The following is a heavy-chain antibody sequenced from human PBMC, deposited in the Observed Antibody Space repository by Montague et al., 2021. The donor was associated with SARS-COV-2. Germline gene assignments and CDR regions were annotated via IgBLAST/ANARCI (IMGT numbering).Heavy chain of an antibody. CDR2: IYDSGIT. J-gene: IGHJ3*02. V-gene: IGHV4-39*02. D-gene: IGHD5-12*01. CDR3: ARRGRKLLPVATTIGGFDI. Sequence: ETLSLTCTVSGGSISSSNYYWDWIRQPPGKGLEWIGSIYDSGITYHXPSLKSRFTISVDTSKNHFSLKLSYVTAADTAVYYCARRGRKLLPVATTIGGFDIWGQGTMVTVSS. CDR1: GGSISSSNYY.